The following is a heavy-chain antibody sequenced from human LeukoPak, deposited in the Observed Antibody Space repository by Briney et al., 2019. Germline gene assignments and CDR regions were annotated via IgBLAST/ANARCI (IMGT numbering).Heavy chain of an antibody. CDR2: IYHSGST. V-gene: IGHV4-38-2*02. CDR1: GYSISSGYY. Sequence: SETLSLTCTVSGYSISSGYYWGWIRQPPGKGLEWIGSIYHSGSTYYNPSLKSRVTISVDTSKNQFSLRLSSVTAADTAVYYCAREGKRKYQLLSGWFDPWGQGTLVTVSS. D-gene: IGHD2-2*01. CDR3: AREGKRKYQLLSGWFDP. J-gene: IGHJ5*02.